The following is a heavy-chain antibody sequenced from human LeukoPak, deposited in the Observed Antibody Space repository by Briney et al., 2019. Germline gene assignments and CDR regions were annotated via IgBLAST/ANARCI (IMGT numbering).Heavy chain of an antibody. V-gene: IGHV3-21*01. CDR1: GFTFSSYS. J-gene: IGHJ4*02. CDR2: ISSSSSYI. Sequence: PGGSLRLSCAASGFTFSSYSMNWVRQAPGKGLEWVSSISSSSSYIYYADSLKGRFTISRDNAKNSLYLQMNSLRAEDTAVYYCARDRGSIAAAGYWGQGTLVTVSS. CDR3: ARDRGSIAAAGY. D-gene: IGHD6-13*01.